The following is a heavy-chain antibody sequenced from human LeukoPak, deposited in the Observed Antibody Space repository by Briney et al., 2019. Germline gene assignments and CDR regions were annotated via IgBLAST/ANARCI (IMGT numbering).Heavy chain of an antibody. V-gene: IGHV4-39*07. CDR2: IYYSGST. CDR1: GGSISSSSYY. CDR3: ARDSGDYYGSGSYHFGY. Sequence: WETLSLTRTVSGGSISSSSYYWGWIRQPPGKGLEWIGRIYYSGSTYYNPSLKSRVTISVDTSKNQFSLKLSSVTAADTAVYYCARDSGDYYGSGSYHFGYWGQGTLVTVSS. J-gene: IGHJ4*02. D-gene: IGHD3-10*01.